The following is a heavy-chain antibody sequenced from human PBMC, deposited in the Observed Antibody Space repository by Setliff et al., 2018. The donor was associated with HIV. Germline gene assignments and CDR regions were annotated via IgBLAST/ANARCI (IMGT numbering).Heavy chain of an antibody. CDR2: INSDGSGT. Sequence: LSLSCAASGYNFGVYWMHWVRQVPGKGLVWVSHINSDGSGTKYADSVKGRFTMSRDNAKNTLYLQMNSLRAEDTALYFCARDRGRPDSFDIWGQGTMVTVSS. D-gene: IGHD1-26*01. J-gene: IGHJ3*02. CDR1: GYNFGVYW. V-gene: IGHV3-74*01. CDR3: ARDRGRPDSFDI.